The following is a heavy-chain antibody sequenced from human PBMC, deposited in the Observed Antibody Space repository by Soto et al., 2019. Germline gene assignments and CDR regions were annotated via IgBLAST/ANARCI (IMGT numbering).Heavy chain of an antibody. D-gene: IGHD4-17*01. J-gene: IGHJ6*02. CDR1: GIIVNTNY. Sequence: GGSLRLSCVASGIIVNTNYISWVRQAPGKGLEWVSIIYSGGRTYYADSVKGRFTISRDNSKNTVYLEMNSLRAEHTAVYYCAGPSVTILNYGMDVWGQGTTVTVSS. V-gene: IGHV3-53*01. CDR2: IYSGGRT. CDR3: AGPSVTILNYGMDV.